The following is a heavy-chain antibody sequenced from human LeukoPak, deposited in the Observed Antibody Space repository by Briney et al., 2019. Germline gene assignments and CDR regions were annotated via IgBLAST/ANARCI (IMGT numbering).Heavy chain of an antibody. CDR2: IYYSGST. Sequence: PSETLSLTCTVSGGSTSSYYWSWIRQPPGKGMEWIGNIYYSGSTNYNPSLKSRVTISVDTSKNQFSLKLSSVTAADTAVYYCARDTAAGIWGQGTLVTVSS. V-gene: IGHV4-59*01. J-gene: IGHJ4*02. CDR3: ARDTAAGI. D-gene: IGHD6-13*01. CDR1: GGSTSSYY.